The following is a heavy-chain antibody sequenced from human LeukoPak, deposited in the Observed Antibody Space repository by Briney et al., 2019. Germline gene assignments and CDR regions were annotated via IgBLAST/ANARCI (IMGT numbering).Heavy chain of an antibody. D-gene: IGHD2-21*01. CDR3: ASIDLDS. J-gene: IGHJ4*02. CDR1: GYTLTELS. V-gene: IGHV1-24*01. Sequence: PLASVKVSCKVSGYTLTELSIHWVRQSPRKGLEWMGGEDGEAIYAQKFQGRVTMTEDTSTDTAYMDLSSLRSEDTAVYYCASIDLDSWGQGTLVTVSS. CDR2: EDGEA.